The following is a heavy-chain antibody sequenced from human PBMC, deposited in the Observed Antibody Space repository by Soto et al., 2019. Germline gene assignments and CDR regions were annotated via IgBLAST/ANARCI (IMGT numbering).Heavy chain of an antibody. J-gene: IGHJ5*02. D-gene: IGHD2-21*01. V-gene: IGHV4-39*01. CDR3: ARRVFPEGWFDP. CDR2: IYYSGST. CDR1: GGSISSSSYY. Sequence: QLQLQESGPGLVKPSETLSLTCTVSGGSISSSSYYWGWIRQPPGKGLEWIGSIYYSGSTYYNPSLKTRVTISVDTSTNQFSLKLSSVPAADTAVYYCARRVFPEGWFDPWGQGTLVTVSS.